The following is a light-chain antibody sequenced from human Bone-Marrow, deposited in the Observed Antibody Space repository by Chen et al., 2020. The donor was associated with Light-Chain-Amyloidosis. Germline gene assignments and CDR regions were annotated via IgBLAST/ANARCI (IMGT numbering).Light chain of an antibody. V-gene: IGLV2-14*01. J-gene: IGLJ3*02. CDR3: SSYTSSSTWV. CDR1: SSDVGGYNY. Sequence: QSALTQPASVSGSPGQSLTISCTGTSSDVGGYNYVSWYQQHPDKAPKLMIYDVSNRPSGVSNRFSGSKSGNTASLTSSGLQAEDEADYYCSSYTSSSTWVFGGGTKLTVL. CDR2: DVS.